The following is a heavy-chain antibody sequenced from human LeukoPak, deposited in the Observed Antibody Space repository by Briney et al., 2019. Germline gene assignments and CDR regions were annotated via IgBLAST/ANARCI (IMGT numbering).Heavy chain of an antibody. D-gene: IGHD5-12*01. CDR1: GFTFSSYG. CDR3: AKGGRWLQLPLLDY. Sequence: GRSLRLSCAASGFTFSSYGMHWVRQAPGKGLERVAVISYDGSNKYYADSVKGRFTISRDNSKNTLYLQMNSLRAEDTAVYYCAKGGRWLQLPLLDYWGQGTLVTVSS. J-gene: IGHJ4*02. V-gene: IGHV3-30*18. CDR2: ISYDGSNK.